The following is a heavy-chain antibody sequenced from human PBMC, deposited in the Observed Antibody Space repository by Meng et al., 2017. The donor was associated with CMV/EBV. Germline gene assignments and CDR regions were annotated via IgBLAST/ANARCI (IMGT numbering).Heavy chain of an antibody. CDR3: AKGRSIEAPGTRYFDC. J-gene: IGHJ4*02. CDR2: ISDSGGIT. Sequence: GESLKISCAASGFAFSSYALHWVRRAPGKGLEWVSIISDSGGITYYADSVEGRFTISRDNSKNTLYLQMNSLRAEDTAVYYCAKGRSIEAPGTRYFDCWGQGTLVTVSS. V-gene: IGHV3-23*01. CDR1: GFAFSSYA. D-gene: IGHD6-13*01.